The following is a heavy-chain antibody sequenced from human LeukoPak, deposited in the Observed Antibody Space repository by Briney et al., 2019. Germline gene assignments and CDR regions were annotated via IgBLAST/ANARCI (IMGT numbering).Heavy chain of an antibody. V-gene: IGHV4-34*01. CDR3: ARGHYYGSGSYDY. D-gene: IGHD3-10*01. CDR1: GGSFSGYY. J-gene: IGHJ4*02. Sequence: PSETLSLTCAVYGGSFSGYYWSWIRQPPGKGLEWIGEINHSGSTNYNPSLKSRVTISVDTSKNQFSLKLSSVTAADTAVYYCARGHYYGSGSYDYWVQGTLVTVSS. CDR2: INHSGST.